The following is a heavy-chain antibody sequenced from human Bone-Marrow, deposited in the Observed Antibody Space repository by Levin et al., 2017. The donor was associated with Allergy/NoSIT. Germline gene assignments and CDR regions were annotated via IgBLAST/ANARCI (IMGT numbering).Heavy chain of an antibody. CDR1: GYTFTGYY. Sequence: GESLKISCKASGYTFTGYYMHWVRQAPGQGLEWMGWINPNSGGTNYAQKFQGWVTMTRDTSISTAYMELSRLRSDDTAVYYCAREDSSGYYYARGYFDYWGQGTLVTVSS. D-gene: IGHD3-22*01. J-gene: IGHJ4*02. CDR3: AREDSSGYYYARGYFDY. CDR2: INPNSGGT. V-gene: IGHV1-2*04.